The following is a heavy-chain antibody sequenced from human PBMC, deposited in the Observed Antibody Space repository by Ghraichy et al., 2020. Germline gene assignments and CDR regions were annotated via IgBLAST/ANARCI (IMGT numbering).Heavy chain of an antibody. J-gene: IGHJ4*02. D-gene: IGHD1-26*01. CDR2: IYSRGAT. CDR3: ARHGLEQGAFDS. CDR1: GDSMNGYN. V-gene: IGHV4-4*09. Sequence: SETLSLTCTVSGDSMNGYNWSWIRQSPGKGLEWIGYIYSRGATNYNPSLKSRVTLSVDTSKNQFSLNLSSVTAADTAVYYCARHGLEQGAFDSCGQGTLVTVSS.